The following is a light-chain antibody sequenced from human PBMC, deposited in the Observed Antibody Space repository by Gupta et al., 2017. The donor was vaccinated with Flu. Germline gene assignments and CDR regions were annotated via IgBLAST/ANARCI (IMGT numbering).Light chain of an antibody. Sequence: DIQMTQSPSTLSASIGDRVTITCRARENINIWLAWYQQKPGQAPKLLIYKAWRGERGAASTFSGSGEVKEFTLTSSCRQKDDCADYYFHHDNTYWTFGQGTKVDIK. CDR1: ENINIW. CDR3: HHDNTYWT. V-gene: IGKV1-5*03. J-gene: IGKJ1*01. CDR2: KAW.